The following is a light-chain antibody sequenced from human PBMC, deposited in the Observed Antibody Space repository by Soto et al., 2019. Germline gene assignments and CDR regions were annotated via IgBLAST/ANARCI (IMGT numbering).Light chain of an antibody. Sequence: EIVMTQSPATLSVSPGERATLSCRASQSVSTNLDWYQQKPGQAPRLLIYSASARATGIPARFSGSGSGTEFTLTISSLQSEDFAVYYCQQYNTWPPLTFGGGTKVEIK. CDR2: SAS. CDR1: QSVSTN. CDR3: QQYNTWPPLT. V-gene: IGKV3-15*01. J-gene: IGKJ4*01.